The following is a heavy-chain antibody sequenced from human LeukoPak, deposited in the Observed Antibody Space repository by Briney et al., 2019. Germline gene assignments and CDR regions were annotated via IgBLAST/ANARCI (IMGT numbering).Heavy chain of an antibody. V-gene: IGHV4-59*01. CDR1: GGSISSYY. CDR3: ARGIWKYWFDP. CDR2: IYYSGST. D-gene: IGHD3-3*01. J-gene: IGHJ5*02. Sequence: SETLSLTCTVSGGSISSYYWSWIRQPAGKGLEWIGYIYYSGSTNYNPSLKSRVTISVDTSKNQFSLKLSSVTAADTAVYYCARGIWKYWFDPWGQGTLVTVSS.